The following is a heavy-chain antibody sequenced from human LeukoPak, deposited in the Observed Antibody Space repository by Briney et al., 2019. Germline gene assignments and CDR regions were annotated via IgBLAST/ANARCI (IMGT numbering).Heavy chain of an antibody. CDR1: GGTFSSYA. J-gene: IGHJ4*02. Sequence: SVKVSCKASGGTFSSYAISWVRQAPGQGLEWVGGIIPIFGTANYAQKFQGRVTITADESTSTAYMELSSLRSEDTAVYYCASIGTTVTTNDYWGQGTLVTVSS. CDR3: ASIGTTVTTNDY. V-gene: IGHV1-69*13. CDR2: IIPIFGTA. D-gene: IGHD4-17*01.